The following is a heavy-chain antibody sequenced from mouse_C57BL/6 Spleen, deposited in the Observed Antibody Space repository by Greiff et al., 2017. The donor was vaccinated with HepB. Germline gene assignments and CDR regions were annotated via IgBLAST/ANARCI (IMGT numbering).Heavy chain of an antibody. Sequence: QVQLQHPGAELVKPGASVKMSCKASGYTFTSYWITWVKQRPGQGLEWIGDIYPGSGSTNYNEKFKSKATLTVDTSSSTAYMQLSSLTSEDSAVYYCARGPYGKSFFDYWGQGTTLTVSS. CDR3: ARGPYGKSFFDY. CDR1: GYTFTSYW. V-gene: IGHV1-55*01. CDR2: IYPGSGST. D-gene: IGHD1-1*01. J-gene: IGHJ2*01.